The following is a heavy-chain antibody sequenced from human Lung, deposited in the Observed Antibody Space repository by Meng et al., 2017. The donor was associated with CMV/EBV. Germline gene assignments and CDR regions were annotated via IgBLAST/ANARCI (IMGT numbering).Heavy chain of an antibody. Sequence: SXTXSLXXTVSGGFISSYYWSWIRQPPGKGLEWIGYIYYSGSTNYNPSLKSRVTISVDTSKNQFSLKLSSVTAADTAVYYCARSDFWSGYGMDVWGQGATVTVSS. CDR3: ARSDFWSGYGMDV. J-gene: IGHJ6*02. CDR1: GGFISSYY. V-gene: IGHV4-59*01. D-gene: IGHD3-3*01. CDR2: IYYSGST.